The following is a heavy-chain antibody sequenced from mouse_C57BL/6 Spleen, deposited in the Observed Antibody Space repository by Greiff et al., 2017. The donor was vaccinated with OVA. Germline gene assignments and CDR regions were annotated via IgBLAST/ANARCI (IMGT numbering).Heavy chain of an antibody. J-gene: IGHJ4*01. V-gene: IGHV1-52*01. D-gene: IGHD2-3*01. CDR1: GYTFTSYW. CDR3: ARGVGLLPTFYAMDY. CDR2: IDPSDSET. Sequence: QVHVKQSGAELVRPGSSVKLSCKASGYTFTSYWMHWVKQRPIQGLEWIGNIDPSDSETHYNQKFKDKATLTVDKSSSTAYMQLSSLTSEDSAVYYCARGVGLLPTFYAMDYWGQGTSVTVSS.